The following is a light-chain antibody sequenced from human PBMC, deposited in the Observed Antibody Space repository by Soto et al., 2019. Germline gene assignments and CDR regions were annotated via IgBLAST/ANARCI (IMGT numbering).Light chain of an antibody. CDR1: SSNIGSNT. CDR3: AVWDDSLNGRYV. Sequence: QSVLTQPPSASGTPGQRVTISCSVSSSNIGSNTVNWYQLLPGTAPKLLIYRNNQRPSGVPDRFSGSKSGTSASLAISGLQSEDEADYYCAVWDDSLNGRYVFGTGTKVTVL. J-gene: IGLJ1*01. V-gene: IGLV1-44*01. CDR2: RNN.